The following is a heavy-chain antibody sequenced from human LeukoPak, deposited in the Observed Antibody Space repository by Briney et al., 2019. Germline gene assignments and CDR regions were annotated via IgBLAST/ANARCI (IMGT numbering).Heavy chain of an antibody. Sequence: GGSLRLSCAASAFTFSNVWMSWGRQAPGKGLGWVCRNKSKSDGGTTDYAAPVKGRNNISRDDSKSTLYLQMNSLKTEDTAVYYCTTAGSGSWVDYWGQGTLVTVSS. CDR1: AFTFSNVW. CDR2: NKSKSDGGTT. J-gene: IGHJ4*02. D-gene: IGHD3-10*01. V-gene: IGHV3-15*01. CDR3: TTAGSGSWVDY.